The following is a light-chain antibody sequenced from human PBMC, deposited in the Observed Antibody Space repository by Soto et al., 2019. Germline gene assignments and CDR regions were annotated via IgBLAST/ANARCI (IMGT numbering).Light chain of an antibody. CDR2: GTS. V-gene: IGKV3-15*01. CDR3: QQYYNWPLT. J-gene: IGKJ4*01. CDR1: QSVSSN. Sequence: DIVMTQSPGTLSLSPGERATLSCRASQSVSSNLAWYQQKPGQAPRLLIYGTSTRVTGIPARFSGSGSGTEFTLTISSLQSEDFAVYYCQQYYNWPLTFGGGTKVDIK.